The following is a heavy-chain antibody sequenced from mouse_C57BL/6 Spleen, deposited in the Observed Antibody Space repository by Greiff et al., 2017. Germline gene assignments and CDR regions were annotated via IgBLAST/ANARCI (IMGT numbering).Heavy chain of an antibody. V-gene: IGHV5-16*01. J-gene: IGHJ2*01. Sequence: EVKLVESEGGLVQPGSSMKLSCTASGFTFSDYYMAWVRQVPEKGLEWVANINYDGSSTYYLDSLKSRFIISGDNAKNILYLQMSSLKSEDTATYYCARDHFFDYWGQGTTLTVSS. D-gene: IGHD1-2*01. CDR2: INYDGSST. CDR1: GFTFSDYY. CDR3: ARDHFFDY.